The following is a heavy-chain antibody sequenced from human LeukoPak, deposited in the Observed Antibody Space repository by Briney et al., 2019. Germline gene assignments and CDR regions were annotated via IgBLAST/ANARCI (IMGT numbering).Heavy chain of an antibody. Sequence: GSLRLSCAASGFTVSSNYMSWVRQAPGKGLEWVSVIYSGGSTYYADSVKGRFTISRDNSKNTLCLQMNSLRAEDTAVYYCAREGSSWDFDYWGQGTLVTVSS. D-gene: IGHD6-13*01. V-gene: IGHV3-53*01. CDR3: AREGSSWDFDY. CDR1: GFTVSSNY. CDR2: IYSGGST. J-gene: IGHJ4*02.